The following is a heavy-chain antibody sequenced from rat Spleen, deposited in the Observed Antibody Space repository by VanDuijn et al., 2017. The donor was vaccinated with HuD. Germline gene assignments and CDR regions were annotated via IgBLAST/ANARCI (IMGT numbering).Heavy chain of an antibody. J-gene: IGHJ1*01. CDR1: GFTFNNYG. CDR3: TRAGFLRDWYFDF. Sequence: EVQLVESGGGLVQPGRSLKLSCAASGFTFNNYGMAWVRQAPTKGLEWVATISYGDSSGHSSTYYRDSVKGRFTISRDDVRSTLYLQMDSLRSEDTASYYCTRAGFLRDWYFDFWGPRTMVTVSS. CDR2: ISYGDSSGHSST. V-gene: IGHV5-29*01. D-gene: IGHD2-2*01.